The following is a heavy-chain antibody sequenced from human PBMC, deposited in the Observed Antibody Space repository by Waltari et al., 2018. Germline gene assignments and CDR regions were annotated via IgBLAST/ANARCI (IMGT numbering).Heavy chain of an antibody. CDR2: IIPIVGTA. CDR3: ARVKLQRYCSSTSCYQGAFDI. CDR1: GGTFSSYA. J-gene: IGHJ3*02. V-gene: IGHV1-69*01. D-gene: IGHD2-2*01. Sequence: QVQLVQSGAEVKKPGSSVKVSCKASGGTFSSYAISWVRQAPVHGPEWKGGIIPIVGTANYAQKFQGRVTITADESTSTAYMELSSLRSEDTAVYYCARVKLQRYCSSTSCYQGAFDIWGQGTMVTVSS.